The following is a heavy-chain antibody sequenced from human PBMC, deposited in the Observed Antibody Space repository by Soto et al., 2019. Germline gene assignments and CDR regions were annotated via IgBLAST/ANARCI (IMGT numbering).Heavy chain of an antibody. D-gene: IGHD1-26*01. Sequence: QVQLVQSGAEVKKPGSSVKVSCKASGGTFSSYTISWVRQAPGQGLEWMGRIIPILGIANYAQKFQGRVMIPEXXSTSTAYMELSSLRSEDTAVYYCARHASGSYTVDPWGQGTLVTVSS. CDR2: IIPILGIA. V-gene: IGHV1-69*02. CDR3: ARHASGSYTVDP. J-gene: IGHJ5*02. CDR1: GGTFSSYT.